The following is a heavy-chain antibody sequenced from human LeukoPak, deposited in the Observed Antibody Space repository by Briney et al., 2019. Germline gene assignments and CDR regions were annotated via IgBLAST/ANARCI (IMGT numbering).Heavy chain of an antibody. D-gene: IGHD6-13*01. V-gene: IGHV4-39*01. CDR3: ARHQRGRIAAAGYFDY. Sequence: SETQSLTCTVSGGSISSSSYYWGWIRQPPGKGLEWIGRFYYSGITYYNQSLKSRVTISVDTSKNQFSLKLSSVTAADTAVYYCARHQRGRIAAAGYFDYWGQGTLVTVSS. J-gene: IGHJ4*02. CDR1: GGSISSSSYY. CDR2: FYYSGIT.